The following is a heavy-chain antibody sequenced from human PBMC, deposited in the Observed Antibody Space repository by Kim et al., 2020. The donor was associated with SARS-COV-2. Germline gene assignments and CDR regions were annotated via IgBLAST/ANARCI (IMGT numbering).Heavy chain of an antibody. J-gene: IGHJ4*02. V-gene: IGHV3-49*02. CDR3: TRDRDYCDY. CDR2: GTT. D-gene: IGHD2-15*01. Sequence: GTTEYAASVKGRFTISRDDSKSIAYLQMNSLKTEDTAVYYCTRDRDYCDYWGQGTLVTVSS.